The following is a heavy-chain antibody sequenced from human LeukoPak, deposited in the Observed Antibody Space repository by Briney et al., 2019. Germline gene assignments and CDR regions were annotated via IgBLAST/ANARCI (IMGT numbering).Heavy chain of an antibody. D-gene: IGHD1-26*01. J-gene: IGHJ5*02. CDR2: IYYSGST. CDR1: GGSISSSSYY. Sequence: SETLSLTCTVSGGSISSSSYYWGWLRQPPGKGLEWIGSIYYSGSTYYNPSLKRRITIFVDTSKNHFSLKRSSGTAADTAVYYCASTRRSSVVGAINWFDPWGQGTLVTVSS. CDR3: ASTRRSSVVGAINWFDP. V-gene: IGHV4-39*01.